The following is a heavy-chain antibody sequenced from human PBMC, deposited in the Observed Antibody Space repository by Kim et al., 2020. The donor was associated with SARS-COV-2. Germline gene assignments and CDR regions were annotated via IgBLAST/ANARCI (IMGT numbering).Heavy chain of an antibody. CDR3: VRENYWAFDI. Sequence: GGSLRLSCATSGFTLSLYSMNWVRQSPGKGLEWVSHISGTGTITKHADSVRGRFTISRDNAKNSLFLQMNGLRAEDTAVYYCVRENYWAFDIWGQGTMLT. CDR2: ISGTGTIT. V-gene: IGHV3-48*04. CDR1: GFTLSLYS. J-gene: IGHJ3*02. D-gene: IGHD2-15*01.